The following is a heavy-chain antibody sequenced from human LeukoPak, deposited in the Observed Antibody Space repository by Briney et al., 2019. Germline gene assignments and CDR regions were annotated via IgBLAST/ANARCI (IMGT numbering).Heavy chain of an antibody. J-gene: IGHJ4*02. CDR3: ARGDYTVLAGSPFDL. D-gene: IGHD6-19*01. V-gene: IGHV4-30-4*01. CDR1: GDSITSGDDY. CDR2: IFFTGST. Sequence: SETLSLTCSVSGDSITSGDDYWNWIRQSPGKGLQWIGYIFFTGSTYYNPSLGSRFTISLDAPKNQFSLRLNSVTAADTAVYYCARGDYTVLAGSPFDLWGRGTLVTVSS.